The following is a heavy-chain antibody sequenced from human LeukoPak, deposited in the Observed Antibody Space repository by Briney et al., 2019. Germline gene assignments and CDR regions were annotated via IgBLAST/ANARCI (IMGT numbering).Heavy chain of an antibody. D-gene: IGHD3-22*01. CDR1: GYTFTTYN. CDR3: ARDSVTYYYDSSGYSYYYYYMDV. Sequence: ASVKVSCKASGYTFTTYNINWVRQAPGQGLEWMGWISGYNGNTNYAQKLQGRVTMTTDTSTSTAYMELRSLRSDDTAVYYCARDSVTYYYDSSGYSYYYYYMDVWGKGTTVTISS. V-gene: IGHV1-18*01. CDR2: ISGYNGNT. J-gene: IGHJ6*03.